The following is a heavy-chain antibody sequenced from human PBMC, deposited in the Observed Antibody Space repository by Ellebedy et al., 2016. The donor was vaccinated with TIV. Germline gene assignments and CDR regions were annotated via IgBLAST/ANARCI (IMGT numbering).Heavy chain of an antibody. CDR2: INQDGSEK. CDR3: ARAVGGSSSL. CDR1: GFTFSNYW. J-gene: IGHJ4*02. Sequence: GESLKISCAASGFTFSNYWMSWVRQAPGKGLEWVANINQDGSEKYCVDSVKGRFSISRDNAKNSLYLQMNSLRAEDTAVYYCARAVGGSSSLWGQGTLVTVSS. V-gene: IGHV3-7*03. D-gene: IGHD6-13*01.